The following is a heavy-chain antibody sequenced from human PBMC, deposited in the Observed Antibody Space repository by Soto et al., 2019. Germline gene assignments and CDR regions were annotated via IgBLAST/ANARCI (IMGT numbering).Heavy chain of an antibody. J-gene: IGHJ6*02. CDR1: GFTFSGSA. D-gene: IGHD6-6*01. Sequence: EVQLVESGGGLVQPGGSLKLSCAASGFTFSGSAMHWVRQASGKGLEWVGRIRSKANSYATAYAASVKGRFTISRDDSKNTAYLPMDRLKTEDTAVYYCTRQLVGLRDSSLKGYYYYYGMDVWGQGTTVTVSS. CDR3: TRQLVGLRDSSLKGYYYYYGMDV. V-gene: IGHV3-73*02. CDR2: IRSKANSYAT.